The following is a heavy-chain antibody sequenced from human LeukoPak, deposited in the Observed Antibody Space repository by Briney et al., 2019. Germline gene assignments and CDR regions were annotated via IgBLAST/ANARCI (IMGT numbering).Heavy chain of an antibody. CDR3: ASRDGYKPYYYYYMDV. V-gene: IGHV3-48*03. CDR1: GFTFSSYE. CDR2: ISSSGSTI. J-gene: IGHJ6*03. Sequence: GGSLRLSCAASGFTFSSYEMNWVRQAPGKGLEWVSYISSSGSTIYYADSVEGRFTISRDNAKNSLYLQMNSLRAEDTAVYYCASRDGYKPYYYYYMDVWGKGTTVTVSS. D-gene: IGHD5-24*01.